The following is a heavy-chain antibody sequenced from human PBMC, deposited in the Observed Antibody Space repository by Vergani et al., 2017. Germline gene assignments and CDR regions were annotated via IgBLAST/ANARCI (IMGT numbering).Heavy chain of an antibody. D-gene: IGHD5-12*01. V-gene: IGHV4-39*01. CDR3: ARLLVDMEAFDI. CDR2: IYYSGTT. CDR1: GGSISSSSYY. Sequence: QLQLQESGPGLVKPSETLSLTCTVSGGSISSSSYYWGWIRQPPGKGLEWIGSIYYSGTTYYNPSLQSRVTISVDTSKNRFSLKVSSVTAADTAVYYCARLLVDMEAFDIWGQGTMVTVSS. J-gene: IGHJ3*02.